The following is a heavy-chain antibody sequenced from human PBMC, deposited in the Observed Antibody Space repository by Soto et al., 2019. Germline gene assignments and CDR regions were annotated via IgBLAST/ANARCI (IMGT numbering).Heavy chain of an antibody. D-gene: IGHD2-15*01. CDR3: ARGGGGYHYYGMDV. J-gene: IGHJ6*02. CDR1: GFAFSNYA. V-gene: IGHV3-30*19. Sequence: QVHLVESGGGVVQPGRSLRLSCTPSGFAFSNYAMHWVRHAPGKGPEWLAIISYDGSNKYYADSVKGRFTISRDSSKNTVYLQMNSLRAEDTAVYYCARGGGGYHYYGMDVWGQGATVTVSS. CDR2: ISYDGSNK.